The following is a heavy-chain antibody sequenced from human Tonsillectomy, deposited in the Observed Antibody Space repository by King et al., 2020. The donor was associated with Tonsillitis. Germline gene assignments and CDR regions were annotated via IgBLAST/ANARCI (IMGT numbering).Heavy chain of an antibody. CDR3: VKDHGGDPDY. V-gene: IGHV3-23*04. CDR2: ISGSGGNT. D-gene: IGHD4-23*01. J-gene: IGHJ4*02. Sequence: VQLVESGGGLVHPGGSLRLSCAASGFTFTNDIMSWVRQTPGKGLEWVSLISGSGGNTFYADSVQGRFTISRDNSKNTLYLQMNSLRAKDTAIYYCVKDHGGDPDYWGQGTLVTVSA. CDR1: GFTFTNDI.